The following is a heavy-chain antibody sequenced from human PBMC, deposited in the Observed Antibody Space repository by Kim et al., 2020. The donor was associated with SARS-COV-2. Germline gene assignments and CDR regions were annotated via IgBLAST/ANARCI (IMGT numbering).Heavy chain of an antibody. D-gene: IGHD1-1*01. CDR3: ARDLTGSIDY. J-gene: IGHJ4*02. Sequence: GGSLRLSCAASGFTFSTFVMHWVRQAPGKGLESVALIWYDGSHTYHADSVKGRFTISRDNSKNTLYLQLNSLRAEDTAVYYCARDLTGSIDYWGQGTLVTV. CDR2: IWYDGSHT. V-gene: IGHV3-33*01. CDR1: GFTFSTFV.